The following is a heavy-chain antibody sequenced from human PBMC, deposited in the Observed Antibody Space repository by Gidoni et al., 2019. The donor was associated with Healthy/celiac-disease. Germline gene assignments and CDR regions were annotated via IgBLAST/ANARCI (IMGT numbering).Heavy chain of an antibody. J-gene: IGHJ6*02. V-gene: IGHV4-39*01. D-gene: IGHD3-10*01. CDR3: ARLLGSGSQRRDYYYYGMDV. CDR1: GGSISSSSYY. CDR2: IYYSGRT. Sequence: QLQLQESCPGLVKPSETLSLTCTVPGGSISSSSYYWGWIRQPPGKGLEWIGSIYYSGRTYYNPSLKSRVTISVDTSKNQFSLKLSSVTAADTAVYYCARLLGSGSQRRDYYYYGMDVWGQGTTVTVSS.